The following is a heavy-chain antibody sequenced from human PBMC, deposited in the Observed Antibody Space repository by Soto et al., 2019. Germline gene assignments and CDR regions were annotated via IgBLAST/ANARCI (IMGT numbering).Heavy chain of an antibody. D-gene: IGHD1-26*01. CDR1: GASITFGGYS. V-gene: IGHV4-30-2*01. CDR2: INHLETT. Sequence: KPSETLSLTCTVSGASITFGGYSWSWIRQTPGKGLEWIGYINHLETTFYNPSFERRLTLSIDRAKNQFSLKLHSMSAADRAVYFCARGGGSDSFDYWGQGILVTVS. CDR3: ARGGGSDSFDY. J-gene: IGHJ4*02.